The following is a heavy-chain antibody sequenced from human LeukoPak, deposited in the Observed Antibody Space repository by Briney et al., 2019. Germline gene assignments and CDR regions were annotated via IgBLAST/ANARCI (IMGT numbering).Heavy chain of an antibody. CDR1: GGSVSSTTYF. CDR2: INYSGST. CDR3: ARYVVYGSGKYYFDY. V-gene: IGHV4-39*01. D-gene: IGHD3-10*01. Sequence: PSETLSLTRTVSGGSVSSTTYFWSCIRQPPGKGLEWIASINYSGSTYYNPSLKSRVTISVDTSENQFSLKLSSVTAADTAVYYCARYVVYGSGKYYFDYWGQGTLVTVSS. J-gene: IGHJ4*02.